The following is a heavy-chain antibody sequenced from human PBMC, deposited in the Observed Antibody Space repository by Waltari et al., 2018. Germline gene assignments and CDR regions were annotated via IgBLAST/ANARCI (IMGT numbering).Heavy chain of an antibody. CDR3: ARTAPTTVTMGRWFDP. V-gene: IGHV1-69*02. D-gene: IGHD4-17*01. CDR2: IIPILGIA. CDR1: GGTFSSYT. J-gene: IGHJ5*02. Sequence: QVQLVQSGAEVKKPGSSVKVSCKASGGTFSSYTISWVRQAPGQGLEWMGRIIPILGIANYAQKFQGRVTITADKSTSTAYMELSSLRSEDTAVYYCARTAPTTVTMGRWFDPWGQGTLVTVSS.